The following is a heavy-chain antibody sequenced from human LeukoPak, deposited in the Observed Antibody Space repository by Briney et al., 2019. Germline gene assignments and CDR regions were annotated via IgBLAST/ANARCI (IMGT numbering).Heavy chain of an antibody. V-gene: IGHV3-64D*06. D-gene: IGHD5-24*01. Sequence: GGSLRLSCSASGFTFSISAMHWVRQAPGKGLQYVSVISSNGVTTSYADSVKGRFTVSRDNSKNTVYLQMSSLRAEDTAVYYCVADGRDGYNIYFHHWGQGTLVTVSS. CDR1: GFTFSISA. CDR3: VADGRDGYNIYFHH. CDR2: ISSNGVTT. J-gene: IGHJ1*01.